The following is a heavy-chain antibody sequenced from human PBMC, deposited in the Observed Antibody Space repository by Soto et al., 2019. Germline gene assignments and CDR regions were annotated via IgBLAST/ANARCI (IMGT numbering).Heavy chain of an antibody. J-gene: IGHJ6*02. CDR1: GFTFSSYG. CDR3: AKDTAMVHYYYYGMDV. CDR2: IPYDGSNK. Sequence: GGSLRLSCAASGFTFSSYGMHWVRQAPGKGLEWVAVIPYDGSNKYYADSVKGRFTISRDNSKNTLYLQMNSLRAEDTAVYYCAKDTAMVHYYYYGMDVWGQGTTVTVSS. D-gene: IGHD5-18*01. V-gene: IGHV3-30*18.